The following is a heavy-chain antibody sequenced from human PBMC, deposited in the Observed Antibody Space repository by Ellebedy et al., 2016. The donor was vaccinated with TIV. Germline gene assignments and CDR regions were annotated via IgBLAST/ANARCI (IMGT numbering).Heavy chain of an antibody. CDR3: ARHGSGVHDY. J-gene: IGHJ4*02. D-gene: IGHD3-10*01. V-gene: IGHV4-59*08. CDR1: GGSISSYY. Sequence: MPSETLSLTCTVSGGSISSYYWSWIRQPPGKGLEWIGYIYYSGSTNYNPSLKSRVTISVDTSKNQFSLKLSSVTAADTAVYYCARHGSGVHDYWGQGTLVTVSS. CDR2: IYYSGST.